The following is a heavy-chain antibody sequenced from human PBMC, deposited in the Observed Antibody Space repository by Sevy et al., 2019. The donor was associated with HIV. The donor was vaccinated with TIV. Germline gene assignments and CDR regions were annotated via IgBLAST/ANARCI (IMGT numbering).Heavy chain of an antibody. CDR3: AGLSVYYYDSSGYYTTGNAFDI. CDR1: GFTVADSY. V-gene: IGHV3-53*01. J-gene: IGHJ3*02. Sequence: GGSLRLSCAASGFTVADSYMSWVRQGPGKGLQWVSIIYSGDRTYYADSVKGRFTISRDNSKNTLYLQMNSLRAEDTAVYFCAGLSVYYYDSSGYYTTGNAFDIWGQGTKVTVSS. D-gene: IGHD3-22*01. CDR2: IYSGDRT.